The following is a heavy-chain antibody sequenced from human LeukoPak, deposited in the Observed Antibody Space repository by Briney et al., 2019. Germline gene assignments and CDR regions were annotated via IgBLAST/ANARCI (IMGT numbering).Heavy chain of an antibody. CDR2: MHPGNGNT. D-gene: IGHD2-21*02. Sequence: ASVKVSCRASVYRFTSNYIQWARQAPGLGPEWIGWMHPGNGNTRYAEKFQGRVTMTRDTSINTAYMDLSNLRSDDTAVYYCAREGSYCVGGDCYSFDFWGQGTLITVSS. J-gene: IGHJ4*02. V-gene: IGHV1-2*02. CDR3: AREGSYCVGGDCYSFDF. CDR1: VYRFTSNY.